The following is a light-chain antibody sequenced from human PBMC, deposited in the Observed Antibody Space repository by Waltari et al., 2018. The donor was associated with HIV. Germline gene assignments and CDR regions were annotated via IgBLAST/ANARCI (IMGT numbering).Light chain of an antibody. CDR2: GKN. V-gene: IGLV3-19*01. CDR1: SLRSYY. CDR3: NSRDSSGNHP. Sequence: SSELTQDPAVSVALGQTVRVTCQGDSLRSYYTSWYQQKPGQASVLVIYGKNHRPSGIPDRFSGSSSGTTASLTITVAQAEEEADYYCNSRDSSGNHPFGGGTKLTVL. J-gene: IGLJ2*01.